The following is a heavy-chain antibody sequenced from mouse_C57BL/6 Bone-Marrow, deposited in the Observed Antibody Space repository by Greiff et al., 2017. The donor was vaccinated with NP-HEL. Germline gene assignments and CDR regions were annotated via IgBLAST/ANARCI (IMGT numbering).Heavy chain of an antibody. D-gene: IGHD2-4*01. Sequence: VQRVESGAELVKPGASVKISCKASGYAFSSYWMNWVKQRPGKGLEWIGQIYPGDGDTNYNGKFKGKATLTADKSSSTAYMQLSSLTSEDSAVYFCASQGDYDYDGFDYWGQGTTLTVSS. CDR2: IYPGDGDT. CDR3: ASQGDYDYDGFDY. V-gene: IGHV1-80*01. CDR1: GYAFSSYW. J-gene: IGHJ2*01.